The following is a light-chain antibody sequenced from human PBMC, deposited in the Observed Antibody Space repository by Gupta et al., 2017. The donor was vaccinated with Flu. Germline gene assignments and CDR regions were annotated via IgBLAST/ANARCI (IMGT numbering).Light chain of an antibody. CDR3: QQSYTLPWALT. Sequence: DIQMTQSPTSLSASVGDRVTITCRASQSISSYVNWFQQKPGKAPRLLIYAASNLQSGVPSRFSGSGSGTDFTLTISSLQPEDFATYYCQQSYTLPWALTFGGGTKVEV. V-gene: IGKV1-39*01. J-gene: IGKJ4*01. CDR2: AAS. CDR1: QSISSY.